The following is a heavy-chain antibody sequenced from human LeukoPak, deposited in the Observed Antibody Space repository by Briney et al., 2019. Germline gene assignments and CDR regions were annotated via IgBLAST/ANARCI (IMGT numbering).Heavy chain of an antibody. V-gene: IGHV3-23*01. J-gene: IGHJ4*02. D-gene: IGHD3-22*01. Sequence: PGGSLRLSCAASGFIFSRYAMTWVRQAPGKGLEWVSSISGSGGSTYYADSVKGRFTISRDNSKNTLYLQMNSLRAEDTAVYYCAKRFDYYDSSGLDYWGQGTLVTVSS. CDR2: ISGSGGST. CDR3: AKRFDYYDSSGLDY. CDR1: GFIFSRYA.